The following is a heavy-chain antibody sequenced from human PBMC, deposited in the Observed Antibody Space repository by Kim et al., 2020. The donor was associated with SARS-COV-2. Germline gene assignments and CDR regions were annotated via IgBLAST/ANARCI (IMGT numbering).Heavy chain of an antibody. CDR1: GLTFSDHY. Sequence: GGSLRLSCAASGLTFSDHYMDWVRQTPGKGLEWVGRIRNKANSYTTEYAASVKGIFTISRDDTKKALYLHMNSLGTEDTAVYYCSPDLQTPSYNWGQVTLVTFSS. J-gene: IGHJ4*02. CDR2: IRNKANSYTT. D-gene: IGHD3-10*01. CDR3: SPDLQTPSYN. V-gene: IGHV3-72*01.